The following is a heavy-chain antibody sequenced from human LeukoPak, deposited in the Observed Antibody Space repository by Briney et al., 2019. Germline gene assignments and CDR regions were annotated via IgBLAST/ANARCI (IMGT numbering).Heavy chain of an antibody. V-gene: IGHV3-64*04. CDR2: ISSNGGST. D-gene: IGHD4-23*01. J-gene: IGHJ4*02. Sequence: PGGSLRLSCSASGFSFSNNAMHWVRQAPGKGLEYVSGISSNGGSTSYTDSLKGRFSISRDNSKNTLYLQMNNLRAEDTAVYYCARRDGDNDRGFEYWGQGTLVIVSS. CDR1: GFSFSNNA. CDR3: ARRDGDNDRGFEY.